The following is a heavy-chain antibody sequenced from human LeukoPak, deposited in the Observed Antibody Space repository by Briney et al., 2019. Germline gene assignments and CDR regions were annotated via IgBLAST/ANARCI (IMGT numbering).Heavy chain of an antibody. CDR3: ARDGFHSGWFDP. V-gene: IGHV4-39*07. CDR2: IYYSGGT. Sequence: SETLSLTCTVSGGSIISSSSSSYYWGWIRQSPGKGPEWVGGIYYSGGTYYNPSLKSRVTISVDTSKNQFSLKLSSVTAADTAVYYCARDGFHSGWFDPWGQGTLVTVSS. J-gene: IGHJ5*02. D-gene: IGHD3-10*01. CDR1: GGSIISSSSSSYY.